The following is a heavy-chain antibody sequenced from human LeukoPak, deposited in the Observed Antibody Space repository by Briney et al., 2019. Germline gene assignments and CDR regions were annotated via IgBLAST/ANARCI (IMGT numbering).Heavy chain of an antibody. CDR1: GFTFSNYW. CDR3: ARVLRVGNTGYAFEY. V-gene: IGHV3-7*01. J-gene: IGHJ4*02. CDR2: IKQDGSEK. Sequence: PGGSLRLSCAASGFTFSNYWMTWVRQAPGKGLEWVANIKQDGSEKYYVDSVKGRFAISRDNAENSLYLQMNGLRAEDTAVYFCARVLRVGNTGYAFEYWGQGTLVTVSS. D-gene: IGHD3-9*01.